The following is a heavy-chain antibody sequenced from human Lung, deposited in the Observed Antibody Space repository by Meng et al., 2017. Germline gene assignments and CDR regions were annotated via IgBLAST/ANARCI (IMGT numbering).Heavy chain of an antibody. D-gene: IGHD4-11*01. CDR1: GGVFSDYY. J-gene: IGHJ4*02. V-gene: IGHV4-34*01. CDR2: INHSGST. Sequence: VQLQQWGAGLLKPSETLDLTWVGPGGVFSDYYWSWIRQPPGKGLEWIGEINHSGSTNYNPSLESRATISVDTSQNNLSLKLSSVTAADSAVYYCARGPTTMAHDFDYWGQGTLVTV. CDR3: ARGPTTMAHDFDY.